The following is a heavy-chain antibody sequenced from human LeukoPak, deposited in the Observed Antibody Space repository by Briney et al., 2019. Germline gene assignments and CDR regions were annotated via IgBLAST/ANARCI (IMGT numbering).Heavy chain of an antibody. CDR3: AKYSGSYYYPPNWGS. CDR1: GFTFSNYA. D-gene: IGHD1-26*01. Sequence: PGGSLRLSCAASGFTFSNYAMTWVRQAPGKGLEWVSGISGSGSSTYYADSVKGRFTLSRDYPKNTLYLQMNSLRAEDTAVYFCAKYSGSYYYPPNWGSWGQGTLVTVSS. V-gene: IGHV3-23*01. J-gene: IGHJ5*02. CDR2: ISGSGSST.